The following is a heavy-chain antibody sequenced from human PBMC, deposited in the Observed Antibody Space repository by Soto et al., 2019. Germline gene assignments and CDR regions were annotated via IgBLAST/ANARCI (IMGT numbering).Heavy chain of an antibody. CDR1: GFTFSSYA. CDR3: AKIGLRSLEWLTPA. J-gene: IGHJ6*04. V-gene: IGHV3-23*01. D-gene: IGHD3-3*01. CDR2: ISGSGGST. Sequence: PGGSLRLSCAASGFTFSSYAMSWVRQAPGKGLEWVSAISGSGGSTYYAASVKGRFTFSRDNSKNTLYLQMNSLRAEDTVVYYCAKIGLRSLEWLTPAWGKGTTVTVSS.